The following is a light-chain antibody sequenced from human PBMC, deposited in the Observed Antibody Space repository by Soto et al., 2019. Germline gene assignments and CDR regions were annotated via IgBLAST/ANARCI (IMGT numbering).Light chain of an antibody. CDR2: KDT. CDR3: YSVADNNLV. Sequence: SYELTQPSSVSVSPGQTARITCAGDVLAKRYVRWFQQKPGQAPVLVSFKDTERTSGIPERFSGSSSGTTVTFTISGAQVEDEADYYCYSVADNNLVFGGGTKLTVL. J-gene: IGLJ2*01. CDR1: VLAKRY. V-gene: IGLV3-27*01.